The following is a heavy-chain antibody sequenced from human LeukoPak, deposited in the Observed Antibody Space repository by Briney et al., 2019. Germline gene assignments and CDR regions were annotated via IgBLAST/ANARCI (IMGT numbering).Heavy chain of an antibody. CDR1: GFTFSDYY. Sequence: GGSLRLSCAASGFTFSDYYMSWIRQAPGKGLEWVANINQDGNDKYYVDSVKGRFTISRDNAKNSLYLQMNSLRADDTAVYCARQTYSIEFDYWGQGTLVTVSS. V-gene: IGHV3-7*01. D-gene: IGHD4-11*01. J-gene: IGHJ4*02. CDR2: INQDGNDK. CDR3: ARQTYSIEFDY.